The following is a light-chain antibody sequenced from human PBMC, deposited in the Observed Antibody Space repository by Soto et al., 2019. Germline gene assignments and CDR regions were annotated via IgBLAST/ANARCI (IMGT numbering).Light chain of an antibody. CDR3: LQALQSPFT. CDR2: LGS. V-gene: IGKV2-28*01. CDR1: QSLLHSNGYNY. J-gene: IGKJ5*01. Sequence: DIVMTQSPLSLPVTPGEPASISCRSSQSLLHSNGYNYLDWYLQKPGQSPQLLIYLGSNRASGVXDXXSGCGSGTAFTLKLSRVEAEDVGVYYCLQALQSPFTFGRGTRLKIK.